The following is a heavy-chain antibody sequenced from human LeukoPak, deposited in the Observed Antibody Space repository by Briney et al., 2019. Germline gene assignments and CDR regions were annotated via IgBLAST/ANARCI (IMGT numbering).Heavy chain of an antibody. D-gene: IGHD3-10*01. V-gene: IGHV3-30*03. J-gene: IGHJ4*02. CDR1: GFTFSTYG. CDR3: ASDDRGLGSGPPHDY. Sequence: GGSLRLSCAASGFTFSTYGMHWVRQAPGKGLEWVAVISHDDGSNKYYADFVKGRFTISRDNSKNTLYLQMNSLRAEDTAVYYCASDDRGLGSGPPHDYWGQGTLVTVSS. CDR2: ISHDDGSNK.